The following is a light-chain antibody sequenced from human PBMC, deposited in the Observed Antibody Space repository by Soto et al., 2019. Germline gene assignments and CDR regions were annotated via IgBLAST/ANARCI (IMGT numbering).Light chain of an antibody. J-gene: IGKJ1*01. Sequence: DIQMAQSPSTPSASVGGRVTITCRASQGIVRWLAWYQQKPGKAPKLLIYDASSLESGVPSRFSGSGAGTEFTLTISSLQPDDFATYYCQHYYGFSRTFGQGTKVDIK. CDR2: DAS. CDR3: QHYYGFSRT. V-gene: IGKV1-5*01. CDR1: QGIVRW.